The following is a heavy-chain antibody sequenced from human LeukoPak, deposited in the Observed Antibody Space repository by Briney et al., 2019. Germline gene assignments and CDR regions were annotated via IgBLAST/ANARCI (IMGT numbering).Heavy chain of an antibody. CDR2: INHSGST. CDR1: DGSFSGYY. V-gene: IGHV4-34*01. Sequence: PSETLSLTCAVYDGSFSGYYWSWIRQPPGKGLEWIGEINHSGSTNYNPSLKSRVTISLDTSKSQFSLKVRYVTAADTAVYYCARVSRGNSVGGDYWGQGTLVTVSS. D-gene: IGHD4-23*01. CDR3: ARVSRGNSVGGDY. J-gene: IGHJ4*02.